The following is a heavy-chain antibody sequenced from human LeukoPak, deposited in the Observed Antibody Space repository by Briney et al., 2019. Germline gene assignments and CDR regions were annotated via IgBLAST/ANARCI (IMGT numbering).Heavy chain of an antibody. CDR2: ISGSGGST. Sequence: GGSLRLSCAASGFTFSSYAMSWVRQAPGKGLEWVSAISGSGGSTYYADSVKGRFTISRDNSKNTLYLQMNSLRAEDTAVYYCAKSAGEDYYYYYYMDVWGKGTTVTVSS. CDR1: GFTFSSYA. J-gene: IGHJ6*03. V-gene: IGHV3-23*01. D-gene: IGHD7-27*01. CDR3: AKSAGEDYYYYYYMDV.